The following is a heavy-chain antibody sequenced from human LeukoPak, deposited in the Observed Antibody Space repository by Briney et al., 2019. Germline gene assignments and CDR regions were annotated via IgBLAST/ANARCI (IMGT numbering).Heavy chain of an antibody. V-gene: IGHV4-59*12. J-gene: IGHJ5*02. CDR1: GGSISSYY. CDR3: ARDSYEVLWFGEFSFP. D-gene: IGHD3-10*01. Sequence: PSETLSLTCTVSGGSISSYYWSWIRQPPGKGLEWIGYIYYSGSTYYNPSLKSRVTISVDTSKNQFSLKLSSVTAADTAVYYCARDSYEVLWFGEFSFPWGQGTLVTVSS. CDR2: IYYSGST.